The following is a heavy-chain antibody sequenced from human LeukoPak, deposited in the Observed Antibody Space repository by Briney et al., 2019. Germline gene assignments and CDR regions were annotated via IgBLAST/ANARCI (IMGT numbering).Heavy chain of an antibody. CDR3: ARRSVMTAINFNAFDI. CDR2: VYYSGST. CDR1: GGSISTYY. D-gene: IGHD2-21*02. V-gene: IGHV4-59*08. Sequence: SETLSLTCTVSGGSISTYYWSWVRQPPGKGLEWIGYVYYSGSTNYNPSLKSRVTISVDTSKNQFSLKLSSVTAADTAVYYCARRSVMTAINFNAFDIWGQGTMVTVSS. J-gene: IGHJ3*02.